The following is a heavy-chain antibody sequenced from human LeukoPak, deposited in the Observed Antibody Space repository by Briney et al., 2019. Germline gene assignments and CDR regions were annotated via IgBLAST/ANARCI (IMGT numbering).Heavy chain of an antibody. Sequence: SETLSLTCTVSGGSISGYYWSWIRQPPGKGLGCIGYIYYSGSTNYNPSLKSRVTMSVDTSKIQISLKLSSVTAADTAVYYCARHFDYDSGGDAFDVWGQGTMVTVSS. CDR3: ARHFDYDSGGDAFDV. V-gene: IGHV4-59*08. CDR2: IYYSGST. J-gene: IGHJ3*01. D-gene: IGHD3-10*01. CDR1: GGSISGYY.